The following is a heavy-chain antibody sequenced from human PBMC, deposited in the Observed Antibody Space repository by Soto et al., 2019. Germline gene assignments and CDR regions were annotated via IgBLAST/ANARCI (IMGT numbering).Heavy chain of an antibody. CDR3: AIEMKMAPYYIDY. V-gene: IGHV1-69*13. Sequence: SVKVSCKASGGTFSSYAISWVRQAPGQGLEWMGGIIPIFGTANYAQKFQGRVTITADESTSTAYMELSSLRSEDTAVYYCAIEMKMAPYYIDYWGPGTLVTVST. J-gene: IGHJ4*02. CDR2: IIPIFGTA. CDR1: GGTFSSYA.